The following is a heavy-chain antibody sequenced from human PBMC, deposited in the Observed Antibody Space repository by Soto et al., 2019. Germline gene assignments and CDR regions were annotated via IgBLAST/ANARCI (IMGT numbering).Heavy chain of an antibody. V-gene: IGHV1-2*04. CDR1: GYTFTGYY. Sequence: ASVKVSCKASGYTFTGYYMHWGRQAPGQGLEWMGWINPNSGGTNYAQKFQGWVTMTRDTSISTAYMELSRLRSDDTAVYYCARDQRVTTSLYYYYGMDVWGQGTTVTVSS. D-gene: IGHD4-17*01. CDR2: INPNSGGT. J-gene: IGHJ6*02. CDR3: ARDQRVTTSLYYYYGMDV.